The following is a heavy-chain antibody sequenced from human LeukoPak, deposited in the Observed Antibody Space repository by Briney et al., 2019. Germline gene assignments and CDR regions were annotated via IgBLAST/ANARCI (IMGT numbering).Heavy chain of an antibody. J-gene: IGHJ4*02. V-gene: IGHV3-30*18. CDR3: AKGVDTYYFDY. Sequence: GGSLRLSCAASGFTFSSYGMPWVRQAPGKGLEWVAVISYDGSNKYYADSVKGRFTISRDNSKNTLYLQMNSLRAEDTAVYYCAKGVDTYYFDYWGQGTLVTVSS. CDR1: GFTFSSYG. CDR2: ISYDGSNK.